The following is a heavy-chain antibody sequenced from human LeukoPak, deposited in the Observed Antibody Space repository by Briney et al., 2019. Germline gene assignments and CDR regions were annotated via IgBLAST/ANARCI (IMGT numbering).Heavy chain of an antibody. CDR2: INYSGNT. CDR3: GRGGGGSYLEYSFDY. J-gene: IGHJ4*02. CDR1: GASITRRY. V-gene: IGHV4-59*11. Sequence: SETLSITCTVSGASITRRYWSWIRQPPGKGLERTGYINYSGNTNYNPSLKSRVTISVDTSKNQFSLKLSSVTAADTAVYYCGRGGGGSYLEYSFDYWGQGTLVTVSS. D-gene: IGHD3-10*01.